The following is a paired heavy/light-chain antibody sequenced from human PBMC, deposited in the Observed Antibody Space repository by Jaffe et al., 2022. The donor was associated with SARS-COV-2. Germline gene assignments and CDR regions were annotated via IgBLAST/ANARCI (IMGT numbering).Heavy chain of an antibody. Sequence: EVQLVESGGGLVQPGGSLRLSCAASGFTFSSYLMSWVRQTPGKGLEWLANMNPDGSHKYYVDSVRGRFTISRDNAKNSLYLEMNSLRAEDTALYYCARDERDGQPPNYRFDHWGQGTLVTVSS. J-gene: IGHJ4*02. CDR1: GFTFSSYL. V-gene: IGHV3-7*01. CDR2: MNPDGSHK. D-gene: IGHD1-1*01. CDR3: ARDERDGQPPNYRFDH.
Light chain of an antibody. V-gene: IGKV2-30*01. CDR3: MQATHWPFT. CDR2: KVS. Sequence: DVVMTQSPLSLPVTLGQPASISCRSSQSLVYSDGNTYLNWFQQRPGQSPRRLIYKVSYRDSGVPDRFSGSGSGTDFTLRISRVEAEDVAVYYCMQATHWPFTFGGGTKVEIK. J-gene: IGKJ4*01. CDR1: QSLVYSDGNTY.